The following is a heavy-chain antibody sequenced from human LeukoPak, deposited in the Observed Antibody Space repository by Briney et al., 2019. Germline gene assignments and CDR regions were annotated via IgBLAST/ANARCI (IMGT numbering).Heavy chain of an antibody. V-gene: IGHV3-21*01. CDR1: GFTFSSYV. CDR2: ISSSSSYI. J-gene: IGHJ1*01. Sequence: GGSLRLSCAASGFTFSSYVMNWVRQAPGKGLEWVSSISSSSSYIYYADSVKGRFTIPRDNAKNSLYLQMNSLRAEDTAVYYCARDDLLWFGELSLHVEYFQHWGQGTLVTVSS. CDR3: ARDDLLWFGELSLHVEYFQH. D-gene: IGHD3-10*01.